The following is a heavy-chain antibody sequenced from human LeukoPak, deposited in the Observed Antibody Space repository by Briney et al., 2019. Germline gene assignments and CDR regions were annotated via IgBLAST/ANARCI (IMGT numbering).Heavy chain of an antibody. CDR3: ARVGGAEYSSSQPFDY. CDR1: GYSFTTYW. V-gene: IGHV5-51*01. CDR2: IYPGDSDT. Sequence: GESLKISCKGSGYSFTTYWIGWVRQMPGEGLEWMGIIYPGDSDTTYSPSFQGQVTISADRSISTAYLQWSSLKASDTAIYYCARVGGAEYSSSQPFDYWGQGTLVTVTS. J-gene: IGHJ4*02. D-gene: IGHD6-13*01.